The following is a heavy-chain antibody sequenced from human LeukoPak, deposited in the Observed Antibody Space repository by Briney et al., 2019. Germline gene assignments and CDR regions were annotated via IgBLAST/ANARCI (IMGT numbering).Heavy chain of an antibody. Sequence: SVKVSCKASGGTFSSYAISWVRQAPGQGLEWMGGIIPIFGTANYAQKFQGRVTITADESTSTAYMELSSLRSEDTAVYYCARRDYDSSGYYYYYYGMDVWGQGTTVTVSS. CDR2: IIPIFGTA. V-gene: IGHV1-69*13. CDR1: GGTFSSYA. CDR3: ARRDYDSSGYYYYYYGMDV. J-gene: IGHJ6*02. D-gene: IGHD3-22*01.